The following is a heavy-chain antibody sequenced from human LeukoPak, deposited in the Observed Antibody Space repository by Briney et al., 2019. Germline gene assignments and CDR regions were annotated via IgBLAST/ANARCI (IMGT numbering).Heavy chain of an antibody. D-gene: IGHD6-13*01. CDR1: GYSISSGYY. CDR2: IYHSGST. CDR3: ARASDSSSWYGRRAYYFDY. V-gene: IGHV4-38-2*02. J-gene: IGHJ4*02. Sequence: SETLSLTCTVSGYSISSGYYWGWIRPPPGKGLEWIGSIYHSGSTYYNPSLKSRVTISVDTSKNQFSLKLSSVTAADTAVYYCARASDSSSWYGRRAYYFDYWGQGTLVTVSS.